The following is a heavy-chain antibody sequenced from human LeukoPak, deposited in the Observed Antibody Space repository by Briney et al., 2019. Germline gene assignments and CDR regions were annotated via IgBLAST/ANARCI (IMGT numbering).Heavy chain of an antibody. V-gene: IGHV4-34*01. Sequence: SETLSLTCAVYGGSFTDFYWIWIRQPPGKGLEWIGELNHSGRPSYNSSLKSRVTISLDTSKNQFPLKVTSVTAADTAVYYCASSTDYDFIGGLWAQGTLVTVSS. CDR3: ASSTDYDFIGGL. J-gene: IGHJ4*02. D-gene: IGHD3-3*01. CDR2: LNHSGRP. CDR1: GGSFTDFY.